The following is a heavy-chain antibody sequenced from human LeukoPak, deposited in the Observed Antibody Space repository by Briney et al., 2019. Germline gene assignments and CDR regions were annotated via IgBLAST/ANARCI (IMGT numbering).Heavy chain of an antibody. CDR3: ARETSARGVSTH. J-gene: IGHJ4*02. D-gene: IGHD3-10*01. Sequence: ADSVKGRFTISRDNAKNSLYLQMNSLRAEDTALYYCARETSARGVSTHWGQGTLVTVSS. V-gene: IGHV3-20*03.